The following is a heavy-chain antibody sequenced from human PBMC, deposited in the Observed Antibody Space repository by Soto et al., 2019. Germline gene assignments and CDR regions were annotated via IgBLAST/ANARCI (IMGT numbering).Heavy chain of an antibody. CDR3: ARAGGYELVDAFDI. J-gene: IGHJ3*02. D-gene: IGHD5-12*01. CDR1: GFTFSSYG. Sequence: GGSLRLSCAASGFTFSSYGMHWVRQAPGKGLEWVAVIWYDGSNKYYADSVKGRFTISRDNSKNTLYLKMNSLRAEYSAVYYCARAGGYELVDAFDIWGQGTMVTVSS. CDR2: IWYDGSNK. V-gene: IGHV3-33*01.